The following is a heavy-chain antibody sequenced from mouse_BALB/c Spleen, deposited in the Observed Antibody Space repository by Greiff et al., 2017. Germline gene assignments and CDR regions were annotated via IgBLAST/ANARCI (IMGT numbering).Heavy chain of an antibody. CDR1: GFTFNTYA. Sequence: GGGLVQPKGSLKLSCAASGFTFNTYAMNWVRQAPGKGLEWVARIRSKSNNYATYYADSVKDRFTISRDDSQSMLYLQMNNLKTEDTAMYYCVRHKYGNYHYAMDYWGQGTSVTVSS. V-gene: IGHV10-1*02. CDR2: IRSKSNNYAT. J-gene: IGHJ4*01. CDR3: VRHKYGNYHYAMDY. D-gene: IGHD2-10*02.